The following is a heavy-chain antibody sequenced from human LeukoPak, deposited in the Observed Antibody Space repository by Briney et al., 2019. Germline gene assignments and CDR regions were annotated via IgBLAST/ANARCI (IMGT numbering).Heavy chain of an antibody. CDR1: GYTFTSYG. CDR3: ARDSWRYYDSSGYYQPPDY. CDR2: ISAYNGNT. Sequence: ASVKVSCKASGYTFTSYGISWVRQAPGQGLEWMGWISAYNGNTNYAQKLQGRVTMTTDTSTSTAYMELRSLRSDDTAVYYCARDSWRYYDSSGYYQPPDYWGQGTLVTVSS. V-gene: IGHV1-18*01. D-gene: IGHD3-22*01. J-gene: IGHJ4*02.